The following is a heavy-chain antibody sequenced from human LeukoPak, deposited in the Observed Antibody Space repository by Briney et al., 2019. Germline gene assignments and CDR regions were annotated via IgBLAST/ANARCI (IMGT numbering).Heavy chain of an antibody. Sequence: GGSLRLSCAASGFAFSSYSMNWVRQAPGKGLEWVSSISSSGSHMYYADSVKGRFTISRDNAKNSLYLQMNSLRAEDTAVYYCARLTFGGVIGFDYWGQGTLVTASS. CDR2: ISSSGSHM. V-gene: IGHV3-21*01. CDR3: ARLTFGGVIGFDY. D-gene: IGHD3-16*02. J-gene: IGHJ4*02. CDR1: GFAFSSYS.